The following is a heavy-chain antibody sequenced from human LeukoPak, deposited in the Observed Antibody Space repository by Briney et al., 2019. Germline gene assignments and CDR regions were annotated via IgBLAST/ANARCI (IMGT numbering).Heavy chain of an antibody. CDR1: GGSISSGGYS. CDR3: ARLPYYYDSSGYWPVSWFDP. Sequence: SQTLSLTCAVSGGSISSGGYSWSWIRQPPGKGLEWIGYIYHSGSTYYNPSLKSRVTISVDRSKNQFSLKLSSVTAADTAVYYCARLPYYYDSSGYWPVSWFDPWGQGTLVTVSP. CDR2: IYHSGST. D-gene: IGHD3-22*01. J-gene: IGHJ5*02. V-gene: IGHV4-30-2*01.